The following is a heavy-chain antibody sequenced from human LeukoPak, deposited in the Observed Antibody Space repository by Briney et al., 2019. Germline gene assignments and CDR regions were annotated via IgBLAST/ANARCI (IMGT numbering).Heavy chain of an antibody. J-gene: IGHJ5*02. D-gene: IGHD2-2*02. V-gene: IGHV1-2*02. Sequence: ASVKVSCKASGYTFTGYYIYWVRQAPGQGLGWMGWINPNSGGTNYAQKFQGRVAMTRDTSVNTAYMELSRLRSDDTAVYYCARVDSEYCSSTSCYKWFDPWGQGTLVTVSS. CDR2: INPNSGGT. CDR1: GYTFTGYY. CDR3: ARVDSEYCSSTSCYKWFDP.